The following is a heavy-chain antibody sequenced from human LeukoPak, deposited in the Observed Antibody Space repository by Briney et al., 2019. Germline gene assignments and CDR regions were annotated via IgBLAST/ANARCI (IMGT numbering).Heavy chain of an antibody. J-gene: IGHJ3*02. Sequence: ASVKVSCKASGYTFTGYYMHWVRQAPGQGLEWMGWINPNSGGTNYAQKFQGRVTTSVDTSKNQFSLKLSSVTAADTAVYYCAKSNGYGLIDIWGQGTMVTVSS. CDR1: GYTFTGYY. CDR3: AKSNGYGLIDI. D-gene: IGHD3-10*01. V-gene: IGHV1-2*02. CDR2: INPNSGGT.